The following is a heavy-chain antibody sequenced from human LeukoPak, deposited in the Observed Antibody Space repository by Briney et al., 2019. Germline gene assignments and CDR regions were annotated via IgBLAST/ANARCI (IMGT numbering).Heavy chain of an antibody. D-gene: IGHD3-3*01. V-gene: IGHV4-34*01. CDR1: GGSFSGYY. CDR2: INHSGSS. Sequence: SGTLSLTCAVYGGSFSGYYWSWIRQPPGKGLEWIGEINHSGSSSYNPSLKSRVTISVDTSKNQFSLRLNSVTAADTAVYYCARRATIFGVVIPLDYWGRGTPVTVSS. CDR3: ARRATIFGVVIPLDY. J-gene: IGHJ4*02.